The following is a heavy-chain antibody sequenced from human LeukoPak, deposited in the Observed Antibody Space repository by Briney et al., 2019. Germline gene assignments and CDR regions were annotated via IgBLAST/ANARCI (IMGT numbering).Heavy chain of an antibody. V-gene: IGHV4-59*12. D-gene: IGHD5-18*01. CDR3: AGGRYSYPNWFDP. Sequence: NPSETLSLTCTVSGGTISSYYWSWLRQPPGKGLEWIGYIYYSGSTNYNPSLKSRVTISVDTSKNQFSLKLSSVTAADTAVYYWAGGRYSYPNWFDPGGQGTLVTVSS. CDR1: GGTISSYY. J-gene: IGHJ5*02. CDR2: IYYSGST.